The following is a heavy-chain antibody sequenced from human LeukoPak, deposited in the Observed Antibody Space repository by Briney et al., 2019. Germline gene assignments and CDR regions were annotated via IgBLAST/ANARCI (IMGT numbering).Heavy chain of an antibody. CDR2: INPNSGGT. J-gene: IGHJ5*02. D-gene: IGHD3-22*01. CDR3: AREGYYDSSGYYGRGYNWFDP. Sequence: GASVKVSCKASGYTFTGYYMHWVRQAPGQGLEWMGWINPNSGGTNYAQKFQGRVTMTRDTSISTAYMELSRLRSDDTAVYYCAREGYYDSSGYYGRGYNWFDPWGQGTLVTVSS. CDR1: GYTFTGYY. V-gene: IGHV1-2*02.